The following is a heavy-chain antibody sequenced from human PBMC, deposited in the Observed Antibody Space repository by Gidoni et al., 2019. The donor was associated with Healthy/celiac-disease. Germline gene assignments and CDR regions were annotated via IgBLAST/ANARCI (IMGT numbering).Heavy chain of an antibody. D-gene: IGHD6-13*01. J-gene: IGHJ4*02. CDR3: AKISSSWTAGGVVEHFDY. CDR1: GFTFSSYA. CDR2: ISGSGGST. V-gene: IGHV3-23*01. Sequence: EVQLLESGGGLVQPGGSLRLSCAASGFTFSSYAMSWVRQAPGKGLGWVSAISGSGGSTYYADSVKGRFTISRDNSKNTLYLQMNSLRAEDTAVYYCAKISSSWTAGGVVEHFDYWGQGTLVTVSS.